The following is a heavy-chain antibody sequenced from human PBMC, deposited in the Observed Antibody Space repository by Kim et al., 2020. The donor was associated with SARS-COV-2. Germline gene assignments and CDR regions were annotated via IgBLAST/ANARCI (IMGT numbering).Heavy chain of an antibody. J-gene: IGHJ3*01. V-gene: IGHV1-2*02. CDR3: ARGANTLSAFDL. CDR2: T. Sequence: TKYAEGFQGRVTMTRDTSISTVYMELSRLKSDDTAVYYCARGANTLSAFDLWGQGTMVTVSS.